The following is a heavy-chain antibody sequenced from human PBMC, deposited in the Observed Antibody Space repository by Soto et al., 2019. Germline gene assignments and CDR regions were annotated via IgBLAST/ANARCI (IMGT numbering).Heavy chain of an antibody. J-gene: IGHJ6*02. CDR1: GGSISSYY. D-gene: IGHD6-6*01. CDR2: IYYSGST. Sequence: SETLSLTCTVSGGSISSYYWSWIRQPPGKGLEWIGYIYYSGSTNYNPSLKSRVTISVDTSKNQFSLKLSSVTAADTAVYYCARGRSRSSSPFYYGMDVWGQGTTVTV. CDR3: ARGRSRSSSPFYYGMDV. V-gene: IGHV4-59*01.